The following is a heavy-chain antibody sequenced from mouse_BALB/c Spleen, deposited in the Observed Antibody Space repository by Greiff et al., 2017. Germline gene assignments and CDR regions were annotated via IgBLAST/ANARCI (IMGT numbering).Heavy chain of an antibody. D-gene: IGHD2-4*01. J-gene: IGHJ3*01. CDR1: GDSITSGY. V-gene: IGHV3-8*02. Sequence: DVKLQESGPSLVKPSQTLSLTCSVTGDSITSGYWNWIRKFPGNKLEYMGYISYSGSTYYNPSLKSRISITRDTSKNQYYLQLNSVTTEDTATYYCARRGYDYDVGWFAYWGQGTLVTVSA. CDR2: ISYSGST. CDR3: ARRGYDYDVGWFAY.